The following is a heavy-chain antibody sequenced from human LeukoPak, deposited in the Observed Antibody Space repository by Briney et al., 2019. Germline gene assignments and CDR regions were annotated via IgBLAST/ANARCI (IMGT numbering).Heavy chain of an antibody. CDR2: IRSKANSYAT. CDR1: GFTFSGSA. CDR3: TSGIVGGRYYFDY. Sequence: PGGSLRLSCAASGFTFSGSAMHWVRQASGKGLECVGRIRSKANSYATAYAASVKGRFTISRDDSKNTAYLQMNSLKAEDTAVYYCTSGIVGGRYYFDYWGQGTLVTVSS. D-gene: IGHD1-26*01. V-gene: IGHV3-73*01. J-gene: IGHJ4*02.